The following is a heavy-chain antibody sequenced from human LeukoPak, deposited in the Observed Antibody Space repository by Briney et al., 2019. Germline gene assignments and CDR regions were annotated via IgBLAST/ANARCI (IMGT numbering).Heavy chain of an antibody. V-gene: IGHV3-30-3*01. CDR2: ISYDGSNK. CDR3: ARASDPYYYMDV. J-gene: IGHJ6*03. CDR1: GFTFSSYA. Sequence: GGSLRLSCAASGFTFSSYAMHWVRQAPGKGLEWVAVISYDGSNKYYADSVKGRFTISRDNPKNTLYLQMNSLRAEDTAVYYCARASDPYYYMDVWGKGTTVTVSS.